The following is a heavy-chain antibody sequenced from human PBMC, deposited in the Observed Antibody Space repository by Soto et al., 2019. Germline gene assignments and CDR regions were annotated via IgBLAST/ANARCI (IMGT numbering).Heavy chain of an antibody. CDR2: INPNSGDS. CDR3: AKLGRASVNTWFFNY. V-gene: IGHV1-2*04. J-gene: IGHJ4*02. CDR1: GYTFTDYY. D-gene: IGHD3-22*01. Sequence: QMPLVQSGAEVRQPGASVKVSCKTSGYTFTDYYIHWVRQAPGQGLEWMGWINPNSGDSSYAQKFQGWVSFTRDTSITTAYMHLNRLTPDDTAVYYCAKLGRASVNTWFFNYWGQGTLVTVSS.